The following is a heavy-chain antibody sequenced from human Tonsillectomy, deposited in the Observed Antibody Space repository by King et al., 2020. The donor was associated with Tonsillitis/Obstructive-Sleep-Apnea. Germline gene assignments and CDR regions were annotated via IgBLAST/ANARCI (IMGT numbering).Heavy chain of an antibody. J-gene: IGHJ4*02. CDR1: GFTFDDYT. CDR2: ISWDGGST. CDR3: AKEIGGGNCGGDCYYFDY. V-gene: IGHV3-43*01. D-gene: IGHD2-21*01. Sequence: VQLVESGGVVVQPGGSLRLSCAASGFTFDDYTMHWVRQAPGKGLEWVSLISWDGGSTYYADSVKGRFTISRDNSKNSLYLQMNSLRTEDTALYYCAKEIGGGNCGGDCYYFDYWGQGTLVTVSS.